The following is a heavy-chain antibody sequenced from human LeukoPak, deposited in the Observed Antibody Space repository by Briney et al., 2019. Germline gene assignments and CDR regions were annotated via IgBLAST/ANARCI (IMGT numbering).Heavy chain of an antibody. CDR2: ISDNSRCT. Sequence: PGGSLRLSCAASGFAFGSYSMNWVRQAPGKGLEWVSSISDNSRCTYYADSVRGRFTISRDNAKKTLYLQMDSLRAEDTAVNYCARDPAPQIAHLPHFDSWGQGALVAVSS. CDR1: GFAFGSYS. J-gene: IGHJ4*02. V-gene: IGHV3-21*01. CDR3: ARDPAPQIAHLPHFDS. D-gene: IGHD2-21*01.